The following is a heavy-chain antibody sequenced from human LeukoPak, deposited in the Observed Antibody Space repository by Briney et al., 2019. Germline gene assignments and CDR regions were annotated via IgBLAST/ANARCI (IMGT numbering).Heavy chain of an antibody. CDR3: ARDPPLITIFGVAGY. J-gene: IGHJ4*02. V-gene: IGHV1-18*01. CDR1: GYTFTSYG. D-gene: IGHD3-3*01. Sequence: GASVKVSCKASGYTFTSYGISWVRQAPGQGLEWMGWISAYNGNTNYAQKLQGRVTMTTDTSTSTAYMELRSLRSDDTAVYYCARDPPLITIFGVAGYWGQGTLSPSPQ. CDR2: ISAYNGNT.